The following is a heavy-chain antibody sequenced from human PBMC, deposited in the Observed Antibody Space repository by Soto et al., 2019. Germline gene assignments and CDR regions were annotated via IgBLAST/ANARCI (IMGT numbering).Heavy chain of an antibody. V-gene: IGHV3-30*03. D-gene: IGHD2-21*02. CDR2: IAFDGSQE. CDR3: ATKVRVTNYLYYGMDV. J-gene: IGHJ6*02. CDR1: GFSFNTSG. Sequence: QVQLVESGGGVVQPGRALRLSCAASGFSFNTSGMHWVRQAPGKGLEWVAVIAFDGSQEFYGDSVRGRFTISRDKSKNTLLLQRKSLTPEDTAVYYCATKVRVTNYLYYGMDVWGQGTTVTVSS.